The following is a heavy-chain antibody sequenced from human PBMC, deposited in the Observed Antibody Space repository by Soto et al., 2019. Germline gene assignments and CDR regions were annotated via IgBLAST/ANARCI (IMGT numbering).Heavy chain of an antibody. CDR3: ARDMLIVLMGY. J-gene: IGHJ4*02. CDR1: GGSFSGYH. V-gene: IGHV4-34*01. CDR2: INHSGST. Sequence: TSETLSLTCAVYGGSFSGYHWSWIRQPPGKGLEWIGEINHSGSTNYNPSLKSRVTISVDTSKNQFSLKLSSVTAADTAVYHCARDMLIVLMGYWGQATLVTVSS. D-gene: IGHD2-8*01.